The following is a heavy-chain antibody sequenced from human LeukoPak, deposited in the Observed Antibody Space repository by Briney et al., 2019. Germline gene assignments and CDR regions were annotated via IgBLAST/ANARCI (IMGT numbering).Heavy chain of an antibody. CDR2: IYPGDSDT. Sequence: GESLKISCKGSGYSFTSYWIGWVRQMPGKGLEWMGIIYPGDSDTRYSPSFQGQVTISADKSISTAYLQWSSLKAEDTAVYYCARDRPREQWLVRYYYYGMDVWGQGTTVTVSS. V-gene: IGHV5-51*01. CDR3: ARDRPREQWLVRYYYYGMDV. CDR1: GYSFTSYW. J-gene: IGHJ6*02. D-gene: IGHD6-19*01.